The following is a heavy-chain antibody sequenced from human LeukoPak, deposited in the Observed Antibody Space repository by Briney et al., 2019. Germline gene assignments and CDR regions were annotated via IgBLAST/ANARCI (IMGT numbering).Heavy chain of an antibody. J-gene: IGHJ5*02. D-gene: IGHD1-1*01. CDR2: IKRDGSQK. CDR1: GFSFSSNW. Sequence: GGSLRLSCAAPGFSFSSNWMGWVRQAPGKGLEWVAHIKRDGSQKYYLDSVKGRFTISRDNAKNSLYLQMNSLRVEDTAVYYCARLGLEVGGPNWFDPWGQGTLVTVSS. V-gene: IGHV3-7*01. CDR3: ARLGLEVGGPNWFDP.